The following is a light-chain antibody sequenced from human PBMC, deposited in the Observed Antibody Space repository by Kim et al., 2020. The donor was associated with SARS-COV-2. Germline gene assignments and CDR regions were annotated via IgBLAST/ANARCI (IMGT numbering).Light chain of an antibody. CDR3: QQRSNWPLPLT. CDR1: QSVSTY. Sequence: PGERATLSCRASQSVSTYLAWYQQKPGQAPRLLISDASNRATGIPARFSGSGSGTDFTLTISSLEPEDFAVYYCQQRSNWPLPLTFGGGTKVDIK. V-gene: IGKV3-11*01. J-gene: IGKJ4*01. CDR2: DAS.